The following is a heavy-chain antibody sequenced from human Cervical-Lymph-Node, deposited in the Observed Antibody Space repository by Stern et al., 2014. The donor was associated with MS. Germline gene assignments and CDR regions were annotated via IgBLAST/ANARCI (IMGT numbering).Heavy chain of an antibody. D-gene: IGHD4-17*01. CDR2: IIPIFGTQ. J-gene: IGHJ6*02. V-gene: IGHV1-69*01. CDR3: ASPATVTVGAMDV. CDR1: GGTFSSYA. Sequence: QVQLVQSGAEVKKPGSSVKVSCKDSGGTFSSYAINWVRQAPGQGLEWMGGIIPIFGTQNYAQKFKGRVTISAEDYTSKAYMELHSLRSEDTAVYYCASPATVTVGAMDVWGQGTTVTVSS.